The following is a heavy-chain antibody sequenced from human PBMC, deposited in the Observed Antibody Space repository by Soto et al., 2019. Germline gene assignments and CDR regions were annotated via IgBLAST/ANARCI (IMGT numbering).Heavy chain of an antibody. CDR1: GFTVSGMF. V-gene: IGHV3-53*01. D-gene: IGHD6-19*01. J-gene: IGHJ4*02. Sequence: AGGSLRLSCAASGFTVSGMFMNWVRQAPGKGLEWVSVIYPAGPTYYADSVKGRFTISRDNSKNTLFLQLNNLRAEDTAVYYCARDADSSGLHYWGQGILVTVSS. CDR2: IYPAGPT. CDR3: ARDADSSGLHY.